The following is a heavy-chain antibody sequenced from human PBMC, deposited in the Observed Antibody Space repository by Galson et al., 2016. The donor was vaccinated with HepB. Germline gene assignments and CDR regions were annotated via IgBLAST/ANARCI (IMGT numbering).Heavy chain of an antibody. CDR3: TREGHGGFDY. D-gene: IGHD3-16*01. CDR2: IKQDGSEK. CDR1: GFTFGSYW. J-gene: IGHJ4*02. V-gene: IGHV3-7*01. Sequence: SLRLSCAASGFTFGSYWMSWIRQAPGSGLEWVANIKQDGSEKCYVDSVEGRFTISRDNAKNSLYLQMNSLRVEDTGVYYCTREGHGGFDYWGQGTLVIVSS.